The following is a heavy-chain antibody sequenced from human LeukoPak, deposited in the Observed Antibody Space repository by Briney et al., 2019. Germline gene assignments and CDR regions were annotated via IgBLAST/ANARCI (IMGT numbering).Heavy chain of an antibody. J-gene: IGHJ4*02. D-gene: IGHD2-8*02. V-gene: IGHV5-51*01. CDR1: GYSFTSYW. CDR2: IYPGDSDT. CDR3: ARGGVPTYENGLFDY. Sequence: GESLKISCKGSGYSFTSYWIGWVRQMPGKGLEWMGIIYPGDSDTRYSPSFQGQVTISADKSISTAYLQWSSLKASDTAMYYCARGGVPTYENGLFDYWGQGTLVTVSS.